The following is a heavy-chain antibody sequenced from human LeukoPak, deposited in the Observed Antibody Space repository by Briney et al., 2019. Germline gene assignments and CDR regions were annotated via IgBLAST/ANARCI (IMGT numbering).Heavy chain of an antibody. J-gene: IGHJ3*02. V-gene: IGHV4-31*03. CDR3: ARDNLFRVFIYPGASDI. CDR1: GGSISSGDYY. CDR2: INHSGAT. D-gene: IGHD3-10*02. Sequence: PSQTLSLTCTVSGGSISSGDYYWSWIRQVPGKGLEWIGYINHSGATYYSPSLRSRATISVDTSKNHFSLKLRSVTAADTAVYYCARDNLFRVFIYPGASDIWGLGTLVTVSS.